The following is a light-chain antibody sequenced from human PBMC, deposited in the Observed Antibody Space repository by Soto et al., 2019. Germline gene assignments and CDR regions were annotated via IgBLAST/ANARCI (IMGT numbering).Light chain of an antibody. J-gene: IGKJ1*01. CDR2: GAS. Sequence: IVLTQSPDTLSLSPGERATLSCRASQSVNNNYVAWYQQKPGQAPRLLIHGASRRATGIPDRFSGSGSGKDFTLTISRLGPEDFAVYYCQQYSSSLWTFGQGTKVEIK. CDR1: QSVNNNY. CDR3: QQYSSSLWT. V-gene: IGKV3-20*01.